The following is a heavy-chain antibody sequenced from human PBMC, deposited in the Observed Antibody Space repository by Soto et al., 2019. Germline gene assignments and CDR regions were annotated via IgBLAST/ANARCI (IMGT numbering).Heavy chain of an antibody. D-gene: IGHD6-6*01. CDR2: ISSNGIGT. CDR3: ACRARADYYYMDV. CDR1: GFTFSSDA. Sequence: EVQLVESGGGLAQPGGSLRLSCAASGFTFSSDAMDWVRQAPGKGLEYVSGISSNGIGTYYASSVKGRFTISRDNSRDKVYLQMDSLRPEHMAVYYCACRARADYYYMDVWGKGTPVTVS. V-gene: IGHV3-64*01. J-gene: IGHJ6*03.